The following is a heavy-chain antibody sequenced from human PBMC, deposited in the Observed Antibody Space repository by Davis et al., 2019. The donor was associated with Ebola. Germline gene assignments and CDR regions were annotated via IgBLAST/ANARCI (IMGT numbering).Heavy chain of an antibody. CDR1: GGTFSSYA. D-gene: IGHD3-10*01. V-gene: IGHV1-69*13. Sequence: SVKVSCKASGGTFSSYAISWVRQAPGQGLEWMGGIIPIFGTANYAQKFQGRVTITADESTSTAYMELSSLRSEDTAVYYCARNGKAVSDMVRGVISLGYYYYGMDVWGQGTMVTVSS. CDR3: ARNGKAVSDMVRGVISLGYYYYGMDV. CDR2: IIPIFGTA. J-gene: IGHJ6*02.